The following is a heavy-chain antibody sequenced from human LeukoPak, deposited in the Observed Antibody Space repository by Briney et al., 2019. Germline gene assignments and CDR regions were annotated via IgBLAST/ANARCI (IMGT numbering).Heavy chain of an antibody. V-gene: IGHV3-49*04. Sequence: GGSLRLSCTASGFTFRDYDMSWVRQAPGKGLEWVGFIRSKAHGGTTEYAASVKGRFTISRDDSKNIAYLQMNSLKTEDTAVYYCIRWGAGMDYFDYWGQGTLVTVSS. J-gene: IGHJ4*02. CDR1: GFTFRDYD. CDR3: IRWGAGMDYFDY. D-gene: IGHD5-18*01. CDR2: IRSKAHGGTT.